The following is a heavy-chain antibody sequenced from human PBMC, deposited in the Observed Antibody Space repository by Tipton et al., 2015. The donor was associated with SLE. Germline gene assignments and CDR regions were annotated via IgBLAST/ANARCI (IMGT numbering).Heavy chain of an antibody. V-gene: IGHV3-49*04. CDR2: LKNKAHGGTA. CDR1: GLTSGDFA. Sequence: SLRLSCTASGLTSGDFAMSWVRQAPGRGLEWVGSLKNKAHGGTANYAASVEGRFTISRDESKSIAFLQMNSLKTEDTAVYYCTHDSDSYQTFHSWGQGTLVTVSS. J-gene: IGHJ4*02. D-gene: IGHD3-16*02. CDR3: THDSDSYQTFHS.